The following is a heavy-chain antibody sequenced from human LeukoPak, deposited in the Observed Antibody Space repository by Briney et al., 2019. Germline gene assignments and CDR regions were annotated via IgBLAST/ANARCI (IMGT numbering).Heavy chain of an antibody. J-gene: IGHJ4*02. D-gene: IGHD2-2*01. Sequence: SETLSLTCTVSGGSISSYYWSWLRQPAGKGLEWIGRTYTSGSINYNPSLKRRVTMSVDTSKKQFSLKLSAVTAAATAVYYCAREKGYCSSTSCYGFDYWGQGTLATVSS. CDR1: GGSISSYY. CDR3: AREKGYCSSTSCYGFDY. CDR2: TYTSGSI. V-gene: IGHV4-4*07.